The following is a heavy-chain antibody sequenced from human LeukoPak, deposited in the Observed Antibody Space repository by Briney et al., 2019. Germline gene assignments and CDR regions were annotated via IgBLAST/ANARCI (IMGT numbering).Heavy chain of an antibody. CDR2: ITSNSRYT. CDR3: ARVSSGWYWVYFDY. CDR1: GFTFSSYT. V-gene: IGHV3-21*01. D-gene: IGHD6-19*01. Sequence: GGSLRLSCAASGFTFSSYTINWVRQAPGKGLEWVSSITSNSRYTFYEDSVKGRFTISRDNAKNSLYLQMNSLRAEDTAVYYCARVSSGWYWVYFDYWGQGTLVTVSS. J-gene: IGHJ4*02.